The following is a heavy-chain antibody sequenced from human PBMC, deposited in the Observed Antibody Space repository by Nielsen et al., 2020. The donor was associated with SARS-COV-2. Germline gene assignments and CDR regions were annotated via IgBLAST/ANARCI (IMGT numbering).Heavy chain of an antibody. CDR2: IKQDGSEK. CDR3: ARAGRGYSGYDYYYYYYMDV. D-gene: IGHD5-12*01. J-gene: IGHJ6*03. Sequence: WIRQPPGKGLEWVANIKQDGSEKYYGDSVKGRFTISRDNAKNSLYLQMNSLRAEDTAVYYCARAGRGYSGYDYYYYYYMDVWGKGTTVTVSS. V-gene: IGHV3-7*01.